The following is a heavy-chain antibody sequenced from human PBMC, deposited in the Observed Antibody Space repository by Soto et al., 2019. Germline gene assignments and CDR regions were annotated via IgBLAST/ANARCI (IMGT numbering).Heavy chain of an antibody. V-gene: IGHV3-48*01. CDR1: GFTFSIYS. Sequence: GGSLRLSCAASGFTFSIYSMNWVRQAPGKGLEWVSYISSSSNTIYYADYVKGRFTISRDNAKNSLYLQMNSLRAEDTAVYYCARDTGGAAYNSGWYGYWGQGTLVTVSS. D-gene: IGHD6-19*01. CDR2: ISSSSNTI. J-gene: IGHJ4*02. CDR3: ARDTGGAAYNSGWYGY.